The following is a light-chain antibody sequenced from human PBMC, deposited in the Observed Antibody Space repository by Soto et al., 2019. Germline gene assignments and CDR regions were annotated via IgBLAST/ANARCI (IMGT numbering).Light chain of an antibody. V-gene: IGKV1-27*01. J-gene: IGKJ1*01. CDR3: QKYNSAPWT. Sequence: DIQMTQSPSILSASVGDRVTITCRASQSISNWLAWYQQKPGTAPKLLIYAASTLQSGVPSRFSGSGSGTDFTLTISSLQPEDVATYYCQKYNSAPWTFGQGTKVDIK. CDR2: AAS. CDR1: QSISNW.